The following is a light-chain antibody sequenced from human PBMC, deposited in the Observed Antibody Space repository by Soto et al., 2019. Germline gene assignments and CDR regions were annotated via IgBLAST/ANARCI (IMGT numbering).Light chain of an antibody. V-gene: IGLV2-14*01. J-gene: IGLJ1*01. Sequence: QSALTQPASVSGSPGQSITISCSGSSSDVGGYNHVSWYQQHPGKVPKLMIYEVSNRPSGVSNRFSGSKSGNTASLTISGLQAEDEADYYCSSYSDTSTFYVFGTGTKLTVL. CDR1: SSDVGGYNH. CDR2: EVS. CDR3: SSYSDTSTFYV.